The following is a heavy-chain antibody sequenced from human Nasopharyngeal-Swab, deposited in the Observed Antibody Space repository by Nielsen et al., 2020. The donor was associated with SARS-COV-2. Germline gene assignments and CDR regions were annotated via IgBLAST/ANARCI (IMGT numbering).Heavy chain of an antibody. CDR1: GYTLTELS. V-gene: IGHV1-24*01. Sequence: ASVKVSCKVSGYTLTELSMHWVRQAPGKGLEWMGGFDPEDGETIYAQKFQGRVTMTEDTSTDTAYMELSSLRSEDTAVYYCAVGYCSSTSCYFNWFDPWGQGTLVTVSS. J-gene: IGHJ5*02. D-gene: IGHD2-2*03. CDR2: FDPEDGET. CDR3: AVGYCSSTSCYFNWFDP.